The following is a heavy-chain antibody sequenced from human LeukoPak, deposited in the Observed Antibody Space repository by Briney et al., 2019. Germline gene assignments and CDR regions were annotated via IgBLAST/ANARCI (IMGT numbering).Heavy chain of an antibody. CDR2: IYHSGST. CDR3: ARGIPEGVTMVRGVVVAAFDY. D-gene: IGHD3-10*01. V-gene: IGHV4-38-2*02. Sequence: SETLSLTCTVSGGSISSGYYWGWIRQPPGKGLEWIGSIYHSGSTHYSPSLKSRVTISLDTSKNQFSLKLNSVTATDTAVYYCARGIPEGVTMVRGVVVAAFDYWGQGTLVSVSS. J-gene: IGHJ4*02. CDR1: GGSISSGYY.